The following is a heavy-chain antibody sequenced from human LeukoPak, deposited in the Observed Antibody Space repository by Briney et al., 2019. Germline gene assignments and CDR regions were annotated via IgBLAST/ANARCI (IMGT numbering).Heavy chain of an antibody. J-gene: IGHJ5*02. V-gene: IGHV4-4*07. D-gene: IGHD6-19*01. Sequence: KPSETLSLTCTVSGGSISNFYWSWIRQPAGKGLEWIGRIFTSGRTNYNPSLKSRVTMSVDTSRGQFSLKLSSVTAADTAVYYCARGADWFDPWGQGTLVTVSS. CDR1: GGSISNFY. CDR2: IFTSGRT. CDR3: ARGADWFDP.